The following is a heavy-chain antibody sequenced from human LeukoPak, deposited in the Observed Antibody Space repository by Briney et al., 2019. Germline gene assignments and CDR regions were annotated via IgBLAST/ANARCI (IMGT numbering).Heavy chain of an antibody. CDR3: ARGEKRWLFDH. Sequence: ASETLSLTCTVSGGSISSYYWSWLRQPPGKGLEWSGYIYYSGSTNYNPSLKSRVTISVDTSKNQFSLKLSSVTAADTAVYYCARGEKRWLFDHWGQGTLVTVSS. V-gene: IGHV4-59*01. D-gene: IGHD5-24*01. J-gene: IGHJ4*02. CDR1: GGSISSYY. CDR2: IYYSGST.